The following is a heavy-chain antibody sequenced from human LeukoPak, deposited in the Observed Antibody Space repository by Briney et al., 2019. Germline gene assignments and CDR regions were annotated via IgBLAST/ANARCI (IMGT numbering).Heavy chain of an antibody. Sequence: PGGSLRLSCAASGFTFSSYSMNWVRQAPGKGLEWVAVISYDGSNKYYADSVKGRFTISRDNSKNTLYLQMNSLRAEDTAVYYCAKGDAHFDYWGQGTLVTVSS. CDR1: GFTFSSYS. CDR2: ISYDGSNK. D-gene: IGHD2-2*01. CDR3: AKGDAHFDY. J-gene: IGHJ4*02. V-gene: IGHV3-30*18.